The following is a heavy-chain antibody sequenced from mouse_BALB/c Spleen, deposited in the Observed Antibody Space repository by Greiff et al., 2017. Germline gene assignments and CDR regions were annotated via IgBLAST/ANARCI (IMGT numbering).Heavy chain of an antibody. V-gene: IGHV1S81*02. CDR3: ARKDTKDY. Sequence: QVQLKQPGAELVKPGASVKLSCKASGYTFTSYWMHWVKQRPGQGLEWIGEINPSNGRTNYNEKFKSKATLTVDKSSSTAYMQLSSLTSEDSAVYYCARKDTKDYWGQGTTLTVSS. CDR2: INPSNGRT. J-gene: IGHJ2*01. D-gene: IGHD1-1*01. CDR1: GYTFTSYW.